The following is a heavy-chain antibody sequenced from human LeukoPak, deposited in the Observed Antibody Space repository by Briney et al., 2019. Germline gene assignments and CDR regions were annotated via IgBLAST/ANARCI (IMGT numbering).Heavy chain of an antibody. Sequence: GGSLRLSCAAPGFTFSSHGMHWVRQAPGKGLEWGAVIWDDGSDKYYAYSVKGRVTIARENSKDTLYLQMISLIGDDMGVYYCARDRVLHYFDYWGQGALVTVSS. CDR3: ARDRVLHYFDY. D-gene: IGHD3-16*01. V-gene: IGHV3-33*01. CDR1: GFTFSSHG. J-gene: IGHJ4*02. CDR2: IWDDGSDK.